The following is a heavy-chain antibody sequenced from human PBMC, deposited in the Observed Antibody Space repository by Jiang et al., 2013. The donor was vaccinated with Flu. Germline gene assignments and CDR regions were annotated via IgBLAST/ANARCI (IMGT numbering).Heavy chain of an antibody. CDR2: TYYRSKWYN. CDR1: GDSVSSDSGA. J-gene: IGHJ4*02. CDR3: ASGWAFNS. D-gene: IGHD1-26*01. Sequence: QTLSLTCAISGDSVSSDSGAWNWIRQSPSRGLEWLGRTYYRSKWYNDYAVSVKSRTTINPDTSKNQFSLQLSSVTPEDTAVYYCASGWAFNSWGQGTLVTVSS. V-gene: IGHV6-1*01.